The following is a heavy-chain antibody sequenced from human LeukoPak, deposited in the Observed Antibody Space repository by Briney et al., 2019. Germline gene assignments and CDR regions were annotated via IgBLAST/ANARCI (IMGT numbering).Heavy chain of an antibody. J-gene: IGHJ4*02. D-gene: IGHD3-22*01. CDR2: IYHSGST. Sequence: LETLSLTCAVSGGSISSSNWWSWVRQPPGKGLEWIGEIYHSGSTNYNPSLKSRVTISVDTSKNQFSLKLSSVTAADTAVYYCARDDSSGYNFDYWGQGTLVTVSS. CDR3: ARDDSSGYNFDY. CDR1: GGSISSSNW. V-gene: IGHV4-4*02.